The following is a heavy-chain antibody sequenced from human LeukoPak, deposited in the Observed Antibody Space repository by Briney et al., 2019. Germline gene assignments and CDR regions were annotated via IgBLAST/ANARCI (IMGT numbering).Heavy chain of an antibody. V-gene: IGHV4-39*01. CDR1: GGSISSSSYY. Sequence: SETLSLTCSVFGGSISSSSYYWGWIRQPPGKGLEWIGSIYYSGSSYYNPSLKSRVTISVDTSKNRSSLKLTSVTAADTAVYYCARRDCTSTTCYAGSYYFDYWGQGTLVTVSS. CDR3: ARRDCTSTTCYAGSYYFDY. CDR2: IYYSGSS. D-gene: IGHD2-2*01. J-gene: IGHJ4*02.